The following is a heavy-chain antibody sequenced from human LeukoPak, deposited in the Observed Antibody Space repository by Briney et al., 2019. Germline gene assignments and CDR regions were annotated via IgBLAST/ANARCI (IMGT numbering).Heavy chain of an antibody. CDR1: GFTFSNAW. D-gene: IGHD3-10*01. CDR3: TRSLPSDTMVRGVIIDNYYYYYMDV. J-gene: IGHJ6*03. Sequence: GGSLRLSCAASGFTFSNAWMSWVRQAPGKGLEWVGRIKSKTDGGTTDYAAPVKGRFTISRDDSKNTAYLQMNSLKTEDTAVYYCTRSLPSDTMVRGVIIDNYYYYYMDVWGKGTTVTISS. CDR2: IKSKTDGGTT. V-gene: IGHV3-15*01.